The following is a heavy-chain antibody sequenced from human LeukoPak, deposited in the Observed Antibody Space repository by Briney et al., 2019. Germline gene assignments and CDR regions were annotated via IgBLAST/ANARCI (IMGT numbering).Heavy chain of an antibody. CDR1: GFTFSSYS. CDR2: ISSSSSYI. V-gene: IGHV3-21*01. J-gene: IGHJ4*02. CDR3: ARSITMVRGVLEKLRHFFDY. Sequence: GGSLRLSCAASGFTFSSYSMNWVRQAPGKGLEWVSSISSSSSYIYYADSVKGRFTISRDNAKNSLYLQMNSLRAEDTAVYYCARSITMVRGVLEKLRHFFDYWGQGTLVTVSS. D-gene: IGHD3-10*01.